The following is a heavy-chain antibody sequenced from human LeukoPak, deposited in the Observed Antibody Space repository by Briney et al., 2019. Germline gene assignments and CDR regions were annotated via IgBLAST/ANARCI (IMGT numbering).Heavy chain of an antibody. D-gene: IGHD3-22*01. V-gene: IGHV3-23*01. CDR1: GFTFGSCA. CDR2: ISGSGGRT. J-gene: IGHJ4*02. CDR3: AKTDSSDYSYYFGY. Sequence: GGSLRLSCAASGFTFGSCAMSWVRQAPGKGLEWVSAISGSGGRTYYADSVKGRFTISRDNSKNTLYLQMNSLRAEDTAVYYCAKTDSSDYSYYFGYWGQGTLVTVSS.